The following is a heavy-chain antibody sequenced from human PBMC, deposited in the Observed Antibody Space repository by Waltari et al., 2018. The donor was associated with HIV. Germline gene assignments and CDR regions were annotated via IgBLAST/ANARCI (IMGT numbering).Heavy chain of an antibody. J-gene: IGHJ6*02. CDR1: GFPFGDFA. Sequence: EVQLVESGGGLVQPGRSLRLSCAASGFPFGDFAMHWVRQAPGKGLEWVSIISWNSGSIGYADSVKGRFTISRDNAKNSLYLQMNSLRAEDTALYFCAKDIRYSQGDYYYYGMDVWGQGTTVTVSS. CDR2: ISWNSGSI. D-gene: IGHD3-9*01. CDR3: AKDIRYSQGDYYYYGMDV. V-gene: IGHV3-9*01.